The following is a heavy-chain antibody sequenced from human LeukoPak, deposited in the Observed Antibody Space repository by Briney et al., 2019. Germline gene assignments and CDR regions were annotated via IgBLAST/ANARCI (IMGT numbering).Heavy chain of an antibody. CDR3: ARDRSQMGIFNFDY. V-gene: IGHV3-30-3*01. CDR1: RFTFSNYA. CDR2: ISYDGSNK. J-gene: IGHJ4*02. D-gene: IGHD7-27*01. Sequence: QTGGSLRLSCAASRFTFSNYAMHWVRQAPGKGLEWVAVISYDGSNKYYADSVKGRFTISRDNSKNTLYPQMNSLRAEDTAVYYCARDRSQMGIFNFDYWGQGTLVTVSS.